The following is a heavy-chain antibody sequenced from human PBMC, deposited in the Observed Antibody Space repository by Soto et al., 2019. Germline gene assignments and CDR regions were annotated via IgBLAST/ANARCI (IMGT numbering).Heavy chain of an antibody. CDR1: GGSISSGGYY. J-gene: IGHJ6*02. CDR2: IYYSGST. Sequence: SEPLYLTCTVSGGSISSGGYYWSWIRQHPGKGLEWIGYIYYSGSTNYNPSLKSRVTMSVDTSKNQFSLKLRSVIVADTAVYHCARFVRSCSGTTCYTRADVWGQGTTVTVSS. D-gene: IGHD2-2*02. CDR3: ARFVRSCSGTTCYTRADV. V-gene: IGHV4-61*08.